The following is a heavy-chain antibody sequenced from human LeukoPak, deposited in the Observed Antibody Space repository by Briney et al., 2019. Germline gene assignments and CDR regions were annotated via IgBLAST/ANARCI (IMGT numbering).Heavy chain of an antibody. CDR1: EYTFNPFW. V-gene: IGHV5-51*01. CDR3: ARRRGPYSSTWYGAFDV. J-gene: IGHJ3*01. D-gene: IGHD6-13*01. CDR2: ISPGDSHT. Sequence: GESLKISCQDSEYTFNPFWIGWVRRMPGKGLEWMGIISPGDSHTIYNPSFQAHVTISADKSINTAFLQWNSLKASDTAMYYCARRRGPYSSTWYGAFDVWGQGTRVTVSS.